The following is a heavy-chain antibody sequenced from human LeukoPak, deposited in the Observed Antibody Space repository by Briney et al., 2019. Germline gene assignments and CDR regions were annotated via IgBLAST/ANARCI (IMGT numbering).Heavy chain of an antibody. CDR1: GYTFTSYY. CDR2: IIPIFGTA. V-gene: IGHV1-69*13. D-gene: IGHD6-6*01. CDR3: AGDPGYSSSSNYYGMDV. J-gene: IGHJ6*02. Sequence: GASVKVSCKASGYTFTSYYMHWVRQAPGQGPEWMGGIIPIFGTANYAQKFQGRVTITADESTSTAYMELSSLRSEDTAVYYCAGDPGYSSSSNYYGMDVWGQGTTVTVSS.